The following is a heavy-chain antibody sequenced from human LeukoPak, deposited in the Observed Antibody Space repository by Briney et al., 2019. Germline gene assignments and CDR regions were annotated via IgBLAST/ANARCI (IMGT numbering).Heavy chain of an antibody. CDR3: AREGLSRGYCSGGSCSDAFDI. CDR2: INHSGST. J-gene: IGHJ3*02. D-gene: IGHD2-15*01. V-gene: IGHV4-34*01. CDR1: GGSFSGYY. Sequence: SETLSLTCAVYGGSFSGYYWSWIRQPPGKGLEWIGEINHSGSTNYNPSLKSRVTISVDTSKNQFSLKLSSVTAADTAVYYCAREGLSRGYCSGGSCSDAFDIWGQGTMVTVSS.